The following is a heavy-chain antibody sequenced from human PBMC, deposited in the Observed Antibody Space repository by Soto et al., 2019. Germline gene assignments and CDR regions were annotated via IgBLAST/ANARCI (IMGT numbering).Heavy chain of an antibody. Sequence: QGQLGQYGAEEKKPEASVKVSCKTSGGTFSSYSISWVRQSPGQGLEWMGGIVPLFRTTTYAQKVQGRVTITAYTSTYTVYMELSGLRSGDTAVYYCARGGYSSTWSNLLDRSGLDVWGQGTTVTVSS. J-gene: IGHJ6*02. CDR3: ARGGYSSTWSNLLDRSGLDV. CDR2: IVPLFRTT. CDR1: GGTFSSYS. V-gene: IGHV1-69*06. D-gene: IGHD6-13*01.